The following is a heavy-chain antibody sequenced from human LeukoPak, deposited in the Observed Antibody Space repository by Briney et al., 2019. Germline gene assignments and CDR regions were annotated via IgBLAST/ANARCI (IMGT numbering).Heavy chain of an antibody. Sequence: SVKVSCKASGDIFNSYSVSWVRQAPGQGLEWMGGIIPMFGSANYAQKFQGRVTITMDQSTTIVYMELSSLSSEDTAVYYCARVGRSRGSLPNSYYYMDVWGKGTTVTVSS. CDR3: ARVGRSRGSLPNSYYYMDV. CDR1: GDIFNSYS. D-gene: IGHD1-26*01. J-gene: IGHJ6*03. V-gene: IGHV1-69*05. CDR2: IIPMFGSA.